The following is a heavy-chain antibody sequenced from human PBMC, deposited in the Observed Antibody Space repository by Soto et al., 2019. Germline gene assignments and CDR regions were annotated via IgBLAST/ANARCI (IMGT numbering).Heavy chain of an antibody. Sequence: QVQLVQSGAEVKKPGASVKVSCKASGYTFTSYGISLVRQAPGQGLEWMGWISAYNGNSNYAQKLEGRVTMTTDTATSTADMEPRSLRSDDTAVYYCARDLAAAGPFDDWCQGSLFTVSS. CDR2: ISAYNGNS. J-gene: IGHJ4*02. CDR1: GYTFTSYG. D-gene: IGHD6-13*01. V-gene: IGHV1-18*01. CDR3: ARDLAAAGPFDD.